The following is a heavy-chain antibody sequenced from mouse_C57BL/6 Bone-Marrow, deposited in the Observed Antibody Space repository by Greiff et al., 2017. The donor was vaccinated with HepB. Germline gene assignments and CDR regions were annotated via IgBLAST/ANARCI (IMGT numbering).Heavy chain of an antibody. CDR1: GYTFTSYW. CDR2: ISPGSGST. Sequence: QVQLQQPGAELVKPGASVKMSCKASGYTFTSYWITWVKQRPGQGLEWSGDISPGSGSTNYNEKFKSKATLTVDTPPSTAYMQLCCLTSEDSAVYYCARMEEGFYSDYLWFADWGQGTLVTVSA. V-gene: IGHV1-55*01. J-gene: IGHJ3*01. CDR3: ARMEEGFYSDYLWFAD. D-gene: IGHD2-4*01.